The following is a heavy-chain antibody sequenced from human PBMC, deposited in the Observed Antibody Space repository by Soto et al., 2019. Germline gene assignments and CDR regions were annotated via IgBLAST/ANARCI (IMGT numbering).Heavy chain of an antibody. V-gene: IGHV4-39*01. CDR1: GGSISSSSYY. D-gene: IGHD5-12*01. CDR2: IYYSGST. Sequence: KSSETLSLTCTVSGGSISSSSYYWGWIRQPPGKGLEWIGSIYYSGSTYYNPSLKSRVTISVDTSKNQFSLKLSSVTAADTAVYYCARRLADVEMATTSENDYGMDVWGQGTTVTVSS. CDR3: ARRLADVEMATTSENDYGMDV. J-gene: IGHJ6*02.